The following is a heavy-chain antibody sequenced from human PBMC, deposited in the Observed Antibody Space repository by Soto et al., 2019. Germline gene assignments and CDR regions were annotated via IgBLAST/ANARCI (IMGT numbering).Heavy chain of an antibody. CDR1: GFTFANYA. V-gene: IGHV3-23*01. J-gene: IGHJ4*02. CDR3: AKDLVVLSARFES. D-gene: IGHD2-15*01. CDR2: ISASGVRT. Sequence: EVQLLESGGGLVQPGGSLRLSCTVSGFTFANYAMAWVRQAPGKGLEWVSGISASGVRTYYADSAKGRFTISRDNSNKTLYLQMTSLRAEDTAVYYCAKDLVVLSARFESWGQGALVTVSS.